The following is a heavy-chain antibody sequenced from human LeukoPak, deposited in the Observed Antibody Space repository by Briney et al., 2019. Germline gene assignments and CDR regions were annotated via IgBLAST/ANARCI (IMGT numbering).Heavy chain of an antibody. Sequence: PGGSLRLSCAASGFTFDDYAMHWVRQAPGEGLEWVSGISWNSGSIGYADSVKGRFTISRDNAKNSLYLQMNSLRAEDTALYYCAKDIGPIRPRGYFDYWGQGTLVTVSS. V-gene: IGHV3-9*01. D-gene: IGHD3-10*01. J-gene: IGHJ4*02. CDR3: AKDIGPIRPRGYFDY. CDR2: ISWNSGSI. CDR1: GFTFDDYA.